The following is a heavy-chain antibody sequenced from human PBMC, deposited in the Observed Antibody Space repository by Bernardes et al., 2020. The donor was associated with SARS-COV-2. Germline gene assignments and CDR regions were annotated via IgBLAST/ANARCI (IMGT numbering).Heavy chain of an antibody. CDR2: IFSGGST. J-gene: IGHJ4*02. D-gene: IGHD3-22*01. CDR3: ARDYFDSRGYTFVDY. CDR1: GGSVSGGAYY. V-gene: IGHV4-61*08. Sequence: SETLSLTCTVSGGSVSGGAYYWSWIRQPPGKGLEWIGYIFSGGSTKYNPSLKSRVTISMDTSENQFSLNLRSVTAADTAVYYCARDYFDSRGYTFVDYWGQGSLVSVSS.